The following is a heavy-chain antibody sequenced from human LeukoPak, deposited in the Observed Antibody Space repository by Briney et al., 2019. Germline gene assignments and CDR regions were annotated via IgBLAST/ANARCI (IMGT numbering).Heavy chain of an antibody. CDR2: IIPIFGTA. Sequence: SVKVSCKASGGTFSSYAISWVRQAPGQGLEWMGGIIPIFGTANYAQKFQGRVTITADESTSTAYMELSSLRFEDTAVYYCARDAPAYCSSTSCSGFDPWGQGTLVTVSS. CDR1: GGTFSSYA. CDR3: ARDAPAYCSSTSCSGFDP. J-gene: IGHJ5*02. D-gene: IGHD2-2*01. V-gene: IGHV1-69*13.